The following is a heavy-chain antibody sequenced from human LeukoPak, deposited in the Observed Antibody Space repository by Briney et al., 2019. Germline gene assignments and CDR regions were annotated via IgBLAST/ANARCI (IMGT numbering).Heavy chain of an antibody. J-gene: IGHJ4*02. CDR3: TRVMIVVVAADY. Sequence: PGRSLRLSCTASGFTFGDYAMSWVRQAPGKGLEWVGFIRSKAYGGTTEYAASVKGRFTISRDDSNNIAYLQMNSLKTEDTAVYYCTRVMIVVVAADYWGQGTLVTVSS. CDR2: IRSKAYGGTT. CDR1: GFTFGDYA. D-gene: IGHD3-22*01. V-gene: IGHV3-49*04.